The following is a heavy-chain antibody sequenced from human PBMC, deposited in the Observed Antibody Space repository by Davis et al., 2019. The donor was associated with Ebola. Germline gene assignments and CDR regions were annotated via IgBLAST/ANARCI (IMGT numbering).Heavy chain of an antibody. CDR3: ATLTGTLVFDAFDI. V-gene: IGHV3-23*01. CDR2: ISGSGGST. Sequence: GESLKISCAASGFTFSSYAMSWVRQAPGKGLEWVSAISGSGGSTYYADSVKGRFTISRDNSKNTLYLQMNSLRAEDTAVYYCATLTGTLVFDAFDIWGQGTMVTVSS. J-gene: IGHJ3*02. D-gene: IGHD1-7*01. CDR1: GFTFSSYA.